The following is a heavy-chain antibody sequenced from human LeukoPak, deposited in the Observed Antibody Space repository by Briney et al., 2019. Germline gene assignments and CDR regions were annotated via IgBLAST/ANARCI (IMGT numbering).Heavy chain of an antibody. D-gene: IGHD3-10*01. J-gene: IGHJ4*02. Sequence: PGRSLRLSCAASGFTFTSYGMHGVRQAPGKGLEWVAVISDDGGNKYYADSVKGRFTISRDNSKNTLYLQMNSLRAEDTAVYYCAKGAHYYGSYYFDYWGQGTLVTVSS. CDR2: ISDDGGNK. CDR1: GFTFTSYG. CDR3: AKGAHYYGSYYFDY. V-gene: IGHV3-30*18.